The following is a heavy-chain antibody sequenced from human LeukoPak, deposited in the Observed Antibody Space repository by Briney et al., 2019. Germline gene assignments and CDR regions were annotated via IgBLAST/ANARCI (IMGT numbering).Heavy chain of an antibody. J-gene: IGHJ3*02. CDR3: ARASVDTNDAFDI. V-gene: IGHV4-30-2*01. CDR1: GGSISSGGYS. CDR2: IYHSGST. Sequence: PSQTLSLTCAVSGGSISSGGYSWSWIRQPRGKGLEWIGYIYHSGSTYYNPSLKSRVTISVDRSKNQFSLKLSSVTAADTAVYYCARASVDTNDAFDIWGQGTMVTVSS. D-gene: IGHD5-18*01.